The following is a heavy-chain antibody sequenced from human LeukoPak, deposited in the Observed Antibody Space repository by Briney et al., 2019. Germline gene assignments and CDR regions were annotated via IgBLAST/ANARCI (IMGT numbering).Heavy chain of an antibody. V-gene: IGHV3-23*01. CDR1: GFTFSNYA. D-gene: IGHD2-8*01. J-gene: IGHJ4*02. CDR2: ISGSGERT. CDR3: ATSNGPLDY. Sequence: GGSLRLSCIASGFTFSNYAMSWVRQAPGKGLEWVSAISGSGERTYYVDSVKGRFTISRDNSKNTLYLQMNSLRADDSALYYCATSNGPLDYWGQGTLVTVSS.